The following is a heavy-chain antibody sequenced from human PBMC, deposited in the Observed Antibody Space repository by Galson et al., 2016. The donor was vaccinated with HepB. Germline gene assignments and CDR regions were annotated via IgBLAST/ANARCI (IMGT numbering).Heavy chain of an antibody. CDR3: AKDEGYDAFDL. CDR1: GFIFSDYY. D-gene: IGHD6-13*01. J-gene: IGHJ3*01. V-gene: IGHV3-30*18. Sequence: SLRLSCAASGFIFSDYYMSWIRQAPGKGLEWVAVISYDESKYYGDAVKGRVTIASDTFRDTQYLEMKSLRAEDTAVYYCAKDEGYDAFDLWGQGTMVIVSS. CDR2: ISYDESK.